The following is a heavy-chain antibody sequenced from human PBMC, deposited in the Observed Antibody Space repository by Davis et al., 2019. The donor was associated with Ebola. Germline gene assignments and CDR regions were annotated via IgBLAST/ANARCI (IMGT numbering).Heavy chain of an antibody. J-gene: IGHJ3*01. CDR1: GSTSSNYD. CDR3: ARHLGYGGDSVPFKF. CDR2: FSASEGHT. D-gene: IGHD4-23*01. V-gene: IGHV3-23*01. Sequence: PGGSLRLSCAASGSTSSNYDMSWVRHVPGKGLEWVSTFSASEGHTHYSDSVKGRFTISRDNPKNPLYLEMNSLRVDETAVYHCARHLGYGGDSVPFKFWGQGTMVTVSS.